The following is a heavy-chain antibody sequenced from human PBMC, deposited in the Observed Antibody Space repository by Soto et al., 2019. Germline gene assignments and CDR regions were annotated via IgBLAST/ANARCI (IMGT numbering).Heavy chain of an antibody. CDR3: ARLRLTGYFDY. CDR1: GFTFSDHY. CDR2: VSTSSSYT. J-gene: IGHJ4*02. V-gene: IGHV3-11*05. Sequence: QVQLVESGGGLVKPGGSLRLSCVAYGFTFSDHYMTWIRQAPGKGLEWLSYVSTSSSYTNYADSVKGRFTISRDNAMNSRYLQLNRLRAEDTAVYYCARLRLTGYFDYWGQGTLVTVSS.